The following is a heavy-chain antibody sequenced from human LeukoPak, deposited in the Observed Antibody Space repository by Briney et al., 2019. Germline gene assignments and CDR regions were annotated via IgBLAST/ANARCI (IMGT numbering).Heavy chain of an antibody. CDR3: AKDANYGGNSILFDY. CDR2: ISYDGSNK. CDR1: GFTFSSYG. V-gene: IGHV3-30*18. D-gene: IGHD4-23*01. J-gene: IGHJ4*02. Sequence: GGSLRLSCAASGFTFSSYGMHWVRQAPGKGLEWVAVISYDGSNKYYADSVKGRFTISRDNSKNTLYLQMDSLRAEDTAVYYCAKDANYGGNSILFDYWGQGTLVTVSS.